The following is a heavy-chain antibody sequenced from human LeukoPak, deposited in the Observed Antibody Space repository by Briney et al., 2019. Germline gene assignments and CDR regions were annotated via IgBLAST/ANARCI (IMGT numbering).Heavy chain of an antibody. CDR2: INPNSGGT. CDR3: ARVGGCSGGSCPYYFDY. V-gene: IGHV1-2*06. J-gene: IGHJ4*02. CDR1: GYTFTGYY. D-gene: IGHD2-15*01. Sequence: GASVKVSCKASGYTFTGYYIHWVRQAPGQGLEWMGRINPNSGGTNYAQKFQGRVTMTRDTSISTAYMELSRLRSDDTAVYYCARVGGCSGGSCPYYFDYWGQGTLVTVSS.